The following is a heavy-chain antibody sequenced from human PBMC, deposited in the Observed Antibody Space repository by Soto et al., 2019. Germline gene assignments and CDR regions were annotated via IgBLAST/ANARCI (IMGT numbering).Heavy chain of an antibody. Sequence: PSETLSLTCTVSGGSIISSSYYFCCIRQPPGNGLEWIGSIYYSGSTYYNPSLKSRVTISVDTSKNQFSLKLSSVTAADTAVYYCARHPLAAAGTAIDYWGQGTLVTVSS. V-gene: IGHV4-39*01. CDR3: ARHPLAAAGTAIDY. CDR2: IYYSGST. D-gene: IGHD6-13*01. CDR1: GGSIISSSYY. J-gene: IGHJ4*02.